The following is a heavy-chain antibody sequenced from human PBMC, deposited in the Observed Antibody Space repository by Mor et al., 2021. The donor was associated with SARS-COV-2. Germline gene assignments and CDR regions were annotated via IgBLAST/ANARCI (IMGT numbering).Heavy chain of an antibody. D-gene: IGHD6-6*01. Sequence: VDSVKGRFTISRDNAKNSLYLQMNSLRAEDTAVYYCARVLGSSSGFDYWG. V-gene: IGHV3-7*01. CDR3: ARVLGSSSGFDY. J-gene: IGHJ4*01.